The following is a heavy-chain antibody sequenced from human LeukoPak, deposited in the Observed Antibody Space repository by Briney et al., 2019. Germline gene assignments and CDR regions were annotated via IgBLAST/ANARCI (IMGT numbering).Heavy chain of an antibody. CDR3: TTEAGDTRGYFPHYYYYYYMDV. J-gene: IGHJ6*03. V-gene: IGHV3-15*01. CDR1: GFTFSNAW. CDR2: IKSKTDSGTT. Sequence: PGGSLRLSCAASGFTFSNAWMSWVRQAPGKGLEWVGRIKSKTDSGTTDYAAPVKGRFTISRDDSKNMLYLQMNSLKTEDTAVYYCTTEAGDTRGYFPHYYYYYYMDVWGKGTTVSVSS. D-gene: IGHD3-22*01.